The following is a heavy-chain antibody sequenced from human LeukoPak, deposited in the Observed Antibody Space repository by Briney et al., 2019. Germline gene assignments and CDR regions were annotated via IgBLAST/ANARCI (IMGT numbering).Heavy chain of an antibody. J-gene: IGHJ4*02. CDR3: ARLRFGERSSDY. Sequence: VASVKVSCKASGYTFTGYYMHWVRQAPGQELEWMGWINPNSGGTNYAQKFQGRVTMTRDTSISTAYMELSRLRSDDTAVYYCARLRFGERSSDYWGQGTLVTVSS. D-gene: IGHD3-10*01. CDR1: GYTFTGYY. CDR2: INPNSGGT. V-gene: IGHV1-2*02.